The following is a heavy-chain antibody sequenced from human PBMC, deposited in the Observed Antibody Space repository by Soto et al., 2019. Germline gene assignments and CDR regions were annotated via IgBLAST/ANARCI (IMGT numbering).Heavy chain of an antibody. D-gene: IGHD1-7*01. Sequence: ASVKVSCKASGGTFSSYTISWVRQAPGQGLEWMGRIIPILGIANYAQKFQGRVTITADKSTSTAYMELSSLRSEDTAVYYCARDGGITGTRSIVVPDLLDYWGQGTLVTVSS. CDR2: IIPILGIA. CDR1: GGTFSSYT. V-gene: IGHV1-69*04. J-gene: IGHJ4*02. CDR3: ARDGGITGTRSIVVPDLLDY.